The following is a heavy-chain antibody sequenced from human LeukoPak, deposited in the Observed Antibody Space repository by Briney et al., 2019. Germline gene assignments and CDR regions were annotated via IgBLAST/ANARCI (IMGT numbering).Heavy chain of an antibody. CDR1: GGTFISYA. Sequence: GAAVKVSCKAAGGTFISYAISWVGQAPGQGREWMGGMIPIFGRATYAHKFQGSVTITTDESTTPAYMQLTSLTSEDPPVYYCARAKHQYYDFWSGHRTNWFDPWGQGTLVTVSS. CDR2: MIPIFGRA. D-gene: IGHD3-3*01. V-gene: IGHV1-69*05. J-gene: IGHJ5*02. CDR3: ARAKHQYYDFWSGHRTNWFDP.